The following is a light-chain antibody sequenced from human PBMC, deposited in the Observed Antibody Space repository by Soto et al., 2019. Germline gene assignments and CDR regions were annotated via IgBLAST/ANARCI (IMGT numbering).Light chain of an antibody. CDR3: QSYDSSLTTFV. CDR2: EAT. J-gene: IGLJ1*01. V-gene: IGLV2-14*01. CDR1: SSDIGASNF. Sequence: QSALTQPPSVSGSPGQSITVSCTGTSSDIGASNFVSWYQHLPGRAPKVIIFEATNRPSGVSNRFSGSKSGTSASLAITGLQPEDEADYYCQSYDSSLTTFVFGTGTKLTVL.